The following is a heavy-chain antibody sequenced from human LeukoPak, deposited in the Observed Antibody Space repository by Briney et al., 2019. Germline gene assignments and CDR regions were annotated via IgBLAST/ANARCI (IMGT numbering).Heavy chain of an antibody. J-gene: IGHJ5*02. CDR1: GYTFTSYG. CDR2: ISAYNGNT. D-gene: IGHD2-2*01. Sequence: ASVKVSCKASGYTFTSYGISWVRQAPGQGLEWMGWISAYNGNTNYAQKLQGRVTMTTATSTSTAYMELRRLRSADTAVYYGARYYCSSTSCYVGNWFDPWGQGTLVTVSS. V-gene: IGHV1-18*01. CDR3: ARYYCSSTSCYVGNWFDP.